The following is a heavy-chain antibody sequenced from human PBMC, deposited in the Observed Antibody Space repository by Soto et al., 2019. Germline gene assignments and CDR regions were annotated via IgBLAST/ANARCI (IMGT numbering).Heavy chain of an antibody. CDR1: GYTFTGYY. CDR3: ARVDIVVVPDAIHYYYGMDV. Sequence: ASVKVSCKASGYTFTGYYMHWVRQAPGQGLEWMGWISPNSGGTNYAQKFQGRVTMTRDTSISTAYMELSRLRSDDTAVYYCARVDIVVVPDAIHYYYGMDVWGKGATVTVS. CDR2: ISPNSGGT. V-gene: IGHV1-2*02. D-gene: IGHD2-2*01. J-gene: IGHJ6*04.